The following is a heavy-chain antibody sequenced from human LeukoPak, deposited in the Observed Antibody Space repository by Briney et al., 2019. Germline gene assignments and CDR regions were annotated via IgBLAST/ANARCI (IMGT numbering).Heavy chain of an antibody. V-gene: IGHV1-69*13. CDR1: GGTFSSYA. Sequence: ASVTVSCKASGGTFSSYAISWVRQAPGQGLEWMGGIIPIFGTANYAQKFQGRVTITADESTSTAYMELSSLRSEDTAVYYCARALDGYNSFDYWGQGTLVTVSS. CDR2: IIPIFGTA. D-gene: IGHD5-24*01. J-gene: IGHJ4*01. CDR3: ARALDGYNSFDY.